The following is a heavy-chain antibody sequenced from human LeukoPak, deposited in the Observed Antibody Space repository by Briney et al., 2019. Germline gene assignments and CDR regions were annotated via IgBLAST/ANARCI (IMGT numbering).Heavy chain of an antibody. CDR1: GYTFTSNY. CDR2: ISPSGGST. V-gene: IGHV1-46*01. J-gene: IGHJ5*02. CDR3: ARDNSVRDEAWGFNP. Sequence: ASVKVSCKAFGYTFTSNYMHWMRQASGQGPEWMGVISPSGGSTTYAQKFQGRVTLTRDMSTSTDYLELSSLRSEDTAVYYCARDNSVRDEAWGFNPWGQGTLVTVSS. D-gene: IGHD5-24*01.